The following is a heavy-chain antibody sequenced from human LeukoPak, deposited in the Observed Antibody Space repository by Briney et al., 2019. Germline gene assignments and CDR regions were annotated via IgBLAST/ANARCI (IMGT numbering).Heavy chain of an antibody. D-gene: IGHD3-16*01. CDR2: IYHSGVT. J-gene: IGHJ4*02. Sequence: SSETLSLTCTVSAGSMSIYYWTWIRQPPGKGQEWIGFIYHSGVTHCNPSLKSRVTISIDTSKNQFSLTLTSVTAADTAVYYCVRDNWGNSDFWGPGTLVTVSS. CDR1: AGSMSIYY. CDR3: VRDNWGNSDF. V-gene: IGHV4-59*01.